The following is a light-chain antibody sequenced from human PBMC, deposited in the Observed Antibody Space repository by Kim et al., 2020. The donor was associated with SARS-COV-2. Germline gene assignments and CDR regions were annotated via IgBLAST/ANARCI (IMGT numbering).Light chain of an antibody. V-gene: IGKV1-12*01. CDR2: ATS. CDR1: QGISSW. Sequence: DIQMTQSPSSVSASVGDRVTITCRASQGISSWLVWYQHKPGKAPNLLIYATSTLQSGVPSRFSGSGSGTDFTLTISSLQPEDFATYYCQQANSFPPTFGQGTRLEIK. J-gene: IGKJ5*01. CDR3: QQANSFPPT.